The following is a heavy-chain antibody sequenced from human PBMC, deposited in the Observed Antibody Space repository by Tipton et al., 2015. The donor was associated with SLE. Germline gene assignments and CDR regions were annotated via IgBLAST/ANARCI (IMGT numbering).Heavy chain of an antibody. CDR1: GGSISSSNW. CDR2: IYHSGST. V-gene: IGHV4-4*02. J-gene: IGHJ5*02. D-gene: IGHD6-6*01. Sequence: TLSLTCAVSGGSISSSNWWSWVRQPPGKGLEWIGEIYHSGSTNYNPSLKSRVTISVDTSKNQFSLRLSSVTAADTAVYYCVSGGAARGGWFDPWGQGALVTVSS. CDR3: VSGGAARGGWFDP.